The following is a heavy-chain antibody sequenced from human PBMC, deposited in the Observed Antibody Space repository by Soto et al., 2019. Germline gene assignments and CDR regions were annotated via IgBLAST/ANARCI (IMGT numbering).Heavy chain of an antibody. D-gene: IGHD6-13*01. V-gene: IGHV4-39*01. CDR1: GGSISSSSYY. CDR3: ARHIGYSSSGMDV. CDR2: IYYSGST. Sequence: SETLSLTCTVSGGSISSSSYYWGWIRQPPGKGLEWIGSIYYSGSTYYNPSLKSRVTISVDTSKNQFSLKLSSVTAADTAVYYCARHIGYSSSGMDVWGQGTTVTVSS. J-gene: IGHJ6*02.